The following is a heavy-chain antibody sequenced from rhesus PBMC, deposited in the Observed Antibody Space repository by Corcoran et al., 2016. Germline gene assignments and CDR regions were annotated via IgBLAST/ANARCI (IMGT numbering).Heavy chain of an antibody. CDR2: INGNSGST. J-gene: IGHJ4*01. D-gene: IGHD6S26*01. CDR1: GGSFSSYW. V-gene: IGHV4-80*01. Sequence: QVQLQESGPGLVKPSETLSLTCAVSGGSFSSYWWSWIRQPPGKGLEWIGEINGNSGSTNYNPSLKSPVNSLKDSSKNQFSRKLSSVDGADTAVDYCARSSGWSQSWDYWGQGVLVTVSS. CDR3: ARSSGWSQSWDY.